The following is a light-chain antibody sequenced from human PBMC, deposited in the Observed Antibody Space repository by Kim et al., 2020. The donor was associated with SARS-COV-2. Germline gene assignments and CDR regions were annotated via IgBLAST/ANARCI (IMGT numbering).Light chain of an antibody. Sequence: SSELTQDPAVSVALGQTVRITCQGDSLRTYHASWYQQKPGQAPLLVIYAKTNRPSGIPDRSSGSSSGNTASLTITGTQAEDEADYYCNSRDSSGNHVLFG. V-gene: IGLV3-19*01. CDR3: NSRDSSGNHVL. CDR1: SLRTYH. CDR2: AKT. J-gene: IGLJ2*01.